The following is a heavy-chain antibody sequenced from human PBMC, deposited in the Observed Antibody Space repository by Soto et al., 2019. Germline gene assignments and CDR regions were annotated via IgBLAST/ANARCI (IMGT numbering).Heavy chain of an antibody. V-gene: IGHV4-31*03. CDR1: VDSISRGGYY. CDR2: IYYSGST. D-gene: IGHD6-19*01. J-gene: IGHJ4*02. Sequence: PSETLSLTCTVSVDSISRGGYYWSWIRQHPGKGLEWIGYIYYSGSTYYNPSLKSRVTISVDTSKNQFSLKLSSVTAADTAVYYCAVAMMAGDRVSDWGQGTLVTVSS. CDR3: AVAMMAGDRVSD.